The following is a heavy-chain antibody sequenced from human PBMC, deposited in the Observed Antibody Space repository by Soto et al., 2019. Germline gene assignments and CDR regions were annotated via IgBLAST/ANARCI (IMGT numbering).Heavy chain of an antibody. CDR1: GYTFTGYY. D-gene: IGHD3-22*01. Sequence: VASVKVSCKASGYTFTGYYMHWVRQAPGQGLEWMGWINPNSGGTNYAQKFQGRVTMTRDTSISTAYMELSRLRSDDTAVYYCARVRSSGYYILDYWGQGTLVTVSS. V-gene: IGHV1-2*02. CDR3: ARVRSSGYYILDY. J-gene: IGHJ4*02. CDR2: INPNSGGT.